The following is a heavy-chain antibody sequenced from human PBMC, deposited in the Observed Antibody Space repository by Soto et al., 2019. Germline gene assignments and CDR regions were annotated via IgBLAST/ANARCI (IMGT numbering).Heavy chain of an antibody. D-gene: IGHD2-15*01. CDR2: IIPIFGTA. CDR3: ARVYDCSGGSCYSYFQH. CDR1: GGTFSSYA. V-gene: IGHV1-69*12. J-gene: IGHJ1*01. Sequence: QVQLVKSGAEVKKPGSSVKVSCKASGGTFSSYAISWVRQAPGQGLEWMGGIIPIFGTANYAQKFQGRVTITADESTSTAYMELSSLRSEDTAVYYCARVYDCSGGSCYSYFQHWGQGTLVTVSS.